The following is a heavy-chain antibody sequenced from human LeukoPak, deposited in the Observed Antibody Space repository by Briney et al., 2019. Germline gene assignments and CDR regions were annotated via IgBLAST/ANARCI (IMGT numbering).Heavy chain of an antibody. Sequence: GGSLRLSCAASEFTFSSYAMNWVRQAPGKGLEWVSGISASGGSTYYADSVKGRFTISRDNSKNTLYLQMTSLRAEDTAVYYCAIVSKFMGSDYYYMDVWGKGTTVTVSS. CDR1: EFTFSSYA. CDR3: AIVSKFMGSDYYYMDV. CDR2: ISASGGST. V-gene: IGHV3-23*01. J-gene: IGHJ6*03. D-gene: IGHD5/OR15-5a*01.